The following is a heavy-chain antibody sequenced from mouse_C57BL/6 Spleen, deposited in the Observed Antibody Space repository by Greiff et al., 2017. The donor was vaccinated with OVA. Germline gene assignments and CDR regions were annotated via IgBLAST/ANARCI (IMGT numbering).Heavy chain of an antibody. CDR1: GYAFTNYL. V-gene: IGHV1-54*01. D-gene: IGHD4-1*01. CDR2: INPGSGGT. J-gene: IGHJ4*01. Sequence: QVQLQQSGAELVRPGTSVKVSCKASGYAFTNYLIEWVKQRPGQGLEWIGVINPGSGGTNYNEKFKGKATLTADKSSSTAYMQLSSLTSEDSAVYFCARWGYWDDAMDYWGQGTSVTVSS. CDR3: ARWGYWDDAMDY.